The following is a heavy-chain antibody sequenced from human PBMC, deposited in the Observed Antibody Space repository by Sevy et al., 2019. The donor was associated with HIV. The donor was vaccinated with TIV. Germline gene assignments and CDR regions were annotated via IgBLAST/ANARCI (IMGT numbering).Heavy chain of an antibody. V-gene: IGHV4-59*01. J-gene: IGHJ6*02. Sequence: SQTLSLTCTVSGGSISSSHWSWIRQPPGKGLEWIGYIFYRGSTNYNPSLKSRVTLSVDTSKNQFSLKLTAVTAADTAVYYCARGRSDFWRGYSAHYGMDVWGQGTTVTVSS. CDR2: IFYRGST. CDR3: ARGRSDFWRGYSAHYGMDV. D-gene: IGHD3-3*01. CDR1: GGSISSSH.